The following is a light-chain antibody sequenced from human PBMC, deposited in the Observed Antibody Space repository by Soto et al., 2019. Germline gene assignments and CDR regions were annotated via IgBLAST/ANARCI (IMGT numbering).Light chain of an antibody. J-gene: IGKJ2*01. CDR3: QQYNNWPYT. V-gene: IGKV3-15*01. Sequence: EVVMTQSPATLSVSPGERATLSCRASQRVSSNLAWYQQKPGQAPRLLIYGASTRATGLPARFSGSVSGTEFTLTISSLQSEDFAVYYCQQYNNWPYTFGQGTKLDIK. CDR1: QRVSSN. CDR2: GAS.